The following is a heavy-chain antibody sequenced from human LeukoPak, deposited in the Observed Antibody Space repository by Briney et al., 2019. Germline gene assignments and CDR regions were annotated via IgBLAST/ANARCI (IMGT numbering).Heavy chain of an antibody. CDR1: GYTFTSYD. CDR3: ARGRYDFWSGYPSGDYYYYMDV. D-gene: IGHD3-3*01. Sequence: ASVKVSCKGSGYTFTSYDINWVRQATGQGLEWMGWISPNSGNTNYAQKFQGRVTMTRNTSISTAYMELSSLRSEDTAVYYCARGRYDFWSGYPSGDYYYYMDVWGKGTTVTVSS. J-gene: IGHJ6*03. V-gene: IGHV1-8*01. CDR2: ISPNSGNT.